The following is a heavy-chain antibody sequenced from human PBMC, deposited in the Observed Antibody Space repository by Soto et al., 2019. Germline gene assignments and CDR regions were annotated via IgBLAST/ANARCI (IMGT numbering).Heavy chain of an antibody. CDR3: ARDQTGYSGYDIDAFDI. CDR1: GDSFSSNSAA. Sequence: PSQTLSLTCAISGDSFSSNSAAWNWIRQSPSRGLEWLGRTYYRSKWYNDYAVSVKSRITINPDTSKNQFSLQLNSVTPEDTAVYYCARDQTGYSGYDIDAFDIWGQGTMVTVSS. CDR2: TYYRSKWYN. D-gene: IGHD5-12*01. J-gene: IGHJ3*02. V-gene: IGHV6-1*01.